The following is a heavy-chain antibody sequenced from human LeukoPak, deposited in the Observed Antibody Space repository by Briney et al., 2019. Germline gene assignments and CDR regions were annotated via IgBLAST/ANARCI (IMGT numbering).Heavy chain of an antibody. V-gene: IGHV4-30-4*08. J-gene: IGHJ4*02. Sequence: SETLSLTCTVSGGSISSVDHYWNWVRQLPGKGLEWIGCVYYSGGTYYNPSLKSRVTISADTSESQFSLQLSSVTAADTAVYYCATGTDSRKVGYWGQGTLVTVSS. CDR3: ATGTDSRKVGY. CDR2: VYYSGGT. D-gene: IGHD1-26*01. CDR1: GGSISSVDHY.